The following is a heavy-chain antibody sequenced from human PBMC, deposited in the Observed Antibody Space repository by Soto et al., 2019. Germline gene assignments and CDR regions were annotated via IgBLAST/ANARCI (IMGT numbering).Heavy chain of an antibody. V-gene: IGHV3-7*01. J-gene: IGHJ4*02. CDR2: IKQDGSEK. CDR1: GFTFSSYW. CDR3: GRILDYGVWSGFDY. Sequence: GGSLRLSCAASGFTFSSYWMSWVRQAPGKGLEWVANIKQDGSEKYYVDSVKGRFTISRDNAKNSLYLQMNSLRAEDTAVYYCGRILDYGVWSGFDYWGQGTLVTVSS. D-gene: IGHD3-3*01.